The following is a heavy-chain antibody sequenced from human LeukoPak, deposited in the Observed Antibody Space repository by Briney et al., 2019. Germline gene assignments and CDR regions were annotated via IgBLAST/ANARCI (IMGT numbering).Heavy chain of an antibody. Sequence: SETLSLTCTVSGGSISSYYWNWIRQPAGKGLEWIGLIYITGSTNYNPSLKSRVTMSADTSKNQFSLKLNSVTAADTAVYYCARDRGGIAAAGRSYYFDYWGQGTLVTVSS. CDR3: ARDRGGIAAAGRSYYFDY. V-gene: IGHV4-4*07. J-gene: IGHJ4*02. CDR1: GGSISSYY. CDR2: IYITGST. D-gene: IGHD6-13*01.